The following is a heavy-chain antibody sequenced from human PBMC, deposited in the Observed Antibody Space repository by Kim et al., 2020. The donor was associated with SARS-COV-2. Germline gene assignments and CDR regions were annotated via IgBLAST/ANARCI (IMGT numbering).Heavy chain of an antibody. V-gene: IGHV3-7*01. CDR3: AREWDILTGYYFFDY. J-gene: IGHJ4*02. D-gene: IGHD3-9*01. Sequence: GGSLRLSCAASGFTFSSYWMSWVRQAPGKGLEWVANIKQDGSEKYYVDSVKGRFTISRDNAKNSLYLQMNSLRAEDTAVYYCAREWDILTGYYFFDYWGQGTLVTGAS. CDR2: IKQDGSEK. CDR1: GFTFSSYW.